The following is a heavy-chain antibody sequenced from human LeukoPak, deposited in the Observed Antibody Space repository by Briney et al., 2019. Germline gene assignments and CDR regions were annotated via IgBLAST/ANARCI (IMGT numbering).Heavy chain of an antibody. CDR3: ARVIGSSWYFDYYGMDV. CDR2: ISSSSSYI. Sequence: GGSLRLSCAASGFTFSSYSMNWVRQAPGKGLEWVSSISSSSSYIYYADSVKGRFTISRDNAKSSLYLQMNSLRAEDTAVYYCARVIGSSWYFDYYGMDVWGQGTTVTVSS. D-gene: IGHD6-13*01. CDR1: GFTFSSYS. J-gene: IGHJ6*02. V-gene: IGHV3-21*01.